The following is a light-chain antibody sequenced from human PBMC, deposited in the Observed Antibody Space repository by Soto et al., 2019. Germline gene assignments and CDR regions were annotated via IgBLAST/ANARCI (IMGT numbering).Light chain of an antibody. CDR3: QKCKVDPFT. CDR1: QGIGNF. V-gene: IGKV1-27*01. Sequence: DIQMTQSPSSLSAFVGDRVTITCRASQGIGNFLAWYQQKPGKVPKLLIYAASTLQSGVPSRFSGSGSGTDFTLTISSLQPEDVATYYCQKCKVDPFTFGGGTKVDIK. J-gene: IGKJ4*01. CDR2: AAS.